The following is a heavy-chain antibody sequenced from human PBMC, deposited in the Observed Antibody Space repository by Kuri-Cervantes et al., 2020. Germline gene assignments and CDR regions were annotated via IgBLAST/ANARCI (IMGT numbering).Heavy chain of an antibody. CDR1: GGSFSGYY. D-gene: IGHD6-13*01. J-gene: IGHJ5*02. CDR2: IYHSGST. CDR3: ARVGSSSHRDLNWFDP. V-gene: IGHV4-38-2*01. Sequence: GSLRLSCAVYGGSFSGYYWGWIRQPPGKGLEWIGSIYHSGSTYYNPSLKSRVTISVDTSKNQFSLKLSSVTAADTAVYYCARVGSSSHRDLNWFDPGGQGTLVTVSS.